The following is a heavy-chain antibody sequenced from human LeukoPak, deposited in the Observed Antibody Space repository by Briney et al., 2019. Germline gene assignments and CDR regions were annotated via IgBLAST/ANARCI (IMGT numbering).Heavy chain of an antibody. V-gene: IGHV1-18*01. D-gene: IGHD3-9*01. Sequence: ASVNVSFKASGYTFTNYVISGVRQAPGQGLEWMGWISAYNGNTNYAQKLQGRLTMTTDTSTSTAYMELRSLRSDDTAVYYCARVFILTGLFPLDYWGQGTLVTVSS. CDR3: ARVFILTGLFPLDY. CDR1: GYTFTNYV. CDR2: ISAYNGNT. J-gene: IGHJ4*02.